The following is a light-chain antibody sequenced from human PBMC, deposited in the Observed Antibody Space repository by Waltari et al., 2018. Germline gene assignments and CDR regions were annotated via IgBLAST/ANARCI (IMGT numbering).Light chain of an antibody. J-gene: IGLJ2*01. V-gene: IGLV2-8*01. CDR1: SSDVGAYNH. Sequence: QSALTQPPSASGSPGQSVALSCPGTSSDVGAYNHVSWYQQHPGKAPKLMIYAVSKRPSGVPDRFSGSKSGNTASLTVSGLQAEDEADYYCSSYAGSTAVFGGGTKLSVL. CDR2: AVS. CDR3: SSYAGSTAV.